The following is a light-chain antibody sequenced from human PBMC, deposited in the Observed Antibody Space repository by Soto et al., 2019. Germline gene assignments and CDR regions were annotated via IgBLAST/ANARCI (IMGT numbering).Light chain of an antibody. CDR1: STDFVSYNR. Sequence: QSALAQSPCVSGSPGQSVTISCTGTSTDFVSYNRVSWYQQPPGTAPKLIIYEASNRPSGVPDRFSGSKSGNTASLTISGLQAADEADYYCSLYTSENTYVFGTGTKVTVL. CDR2: EAS. CDR3: SLYTSENTYV. V-gene: IGLV2-18*01. J-gene: IGLJ1*01.